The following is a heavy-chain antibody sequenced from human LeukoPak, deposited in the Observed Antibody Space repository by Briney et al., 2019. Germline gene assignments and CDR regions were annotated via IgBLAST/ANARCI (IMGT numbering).Heavy chain of an antibody. J-gene: IGHJ3*02. CDR1: GGRSFSGYY. D-gene: IGHD3-22*01. CDR2: INHSGNT. CDR3: TRRRAHYYDSSGYYSRPQRVFDI. V-gene: IGHV4-34*01. Sequence: SETLSLTCGVYGGRSFSGYYWSWVRQPPGKGLEWIGEINHSGNTDYNPSLKSRVIISVDTSKNQFSLKLSSVTAADTAVYYCTRRRAHYYDSSGYYSRPQRVFDIWGQGTMVTVSS.